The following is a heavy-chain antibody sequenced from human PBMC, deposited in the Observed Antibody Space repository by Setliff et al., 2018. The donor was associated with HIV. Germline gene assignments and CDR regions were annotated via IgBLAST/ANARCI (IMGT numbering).Heavy chain of an antibody. J-gene: IGHJ6*03. CDR1: GYTFTGYY. Sequence: ASVNVSCKAPGYTFTGYYMHGVRQAPGEGVAWMGWINPNSGGTNFAQKFQGRVTMTRNTSISTAYMELSRLTSGDTAVYYCARDLAAAGRNYMDVWGKGTTVTVSS. CDR2: INPNSGGT. D-gene: IGHD6-13*01. V-gene: IGHV1-2*02. CDR3: ARDLAAAGRNYMDV.